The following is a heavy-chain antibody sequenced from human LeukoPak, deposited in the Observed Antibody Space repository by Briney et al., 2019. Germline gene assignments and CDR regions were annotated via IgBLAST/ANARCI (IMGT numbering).Heavy chain of an antibody. Sequence: SQTLSLTCTVSGGSISSGGYYWSWIRQHPGKRLEWIGYIYYSGSTYHNPSLKSRVTISIDASKNQFSLKLSAVTAADTAIYYCARNLYNNSYYDAFDIWGQGTMVTVSS. CDR1: GGSISSGGYY. J-gene: IGHJ3*02. D-gene: IGHD3-10*01. V-gene: IGHV4-31*03. CDR3: ARNLYNNSYYDAFDI. CDR2: IYYSGST.